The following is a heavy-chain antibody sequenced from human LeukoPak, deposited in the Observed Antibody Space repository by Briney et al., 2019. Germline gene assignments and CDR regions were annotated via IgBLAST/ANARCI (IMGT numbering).Heavy chain of an antibody. D-gene: IGHD1-1*01. V-gene: IGHV4-39*07. CDR3: ARVAVSGRVFDY. Sequence: PSETLSLTCTVSGGSITSTAYQWGWIRQPPGKGLHWIGTIYYTGTTYYNPSLQSRVTMSIDTSKNQFSLRLNSVTAADTAVYYCARVAVSGRVFDYWGQGSLVTVSS. CDR2: IYYTGTT. J-gene: IGHJ4*02. CDR1: GGSITSTAYQ.